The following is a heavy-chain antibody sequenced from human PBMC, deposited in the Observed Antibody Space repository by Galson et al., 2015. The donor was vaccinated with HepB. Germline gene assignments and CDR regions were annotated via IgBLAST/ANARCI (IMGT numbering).Heavy chain of an antibody. V-gene: IGHV1-18*01. CDR2: ISAYNGNT. D-gene: IGHD6-19*01. CDR3: ARVSGQWLQQY. CDR1: GYTFTTYN. J-gene: IGHJ4*02. Sequence: SVKVSCKAAGYTFTTYNISWVRQAPGQGLEWMRWISAYNGNTNYAQKLQGRVTMTTDTSTSTAYMELRSLRSDDTAVYYCARVSGQWLQQYWGQGTLVTVSS.